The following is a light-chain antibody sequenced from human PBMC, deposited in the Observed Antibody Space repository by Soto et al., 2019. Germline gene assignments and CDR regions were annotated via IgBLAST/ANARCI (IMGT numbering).Light chain of an antibody. CDR2: GAS. V-gene: IGKV3-20*01. CDR3: QQYGSSLT. CDR1: QSVSNNY. J-gene: IGKJ5*01. Sequence: IVLTQSPGTLSLSPGEIATLSCRASQSVSNNYLAWYQQKPGQAPRLLIYGASSRATGIPDRFSGSGSGTDSTLTISRLEPEDFAVYYCQQYGSSLTLGQGTRLEIK.